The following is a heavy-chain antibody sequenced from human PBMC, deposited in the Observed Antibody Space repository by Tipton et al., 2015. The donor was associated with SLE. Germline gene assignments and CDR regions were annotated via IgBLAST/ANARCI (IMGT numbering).Heavy chain of an antibody. CDR2: VFHSGSA. CDR1: GGPLSGYY. V-gene: IGHV4-34*01. Sequence: TLSLTCEVYGGPLSGYYWTWIRQSPGKGLEWIGEVFHSGSANYNPSLESRVTISVDTSKNEFSLTLNSVTAADTAVYYCARGGNRRIDYWDEGALVTVSS. D-gene: IGHD3-16*02. J-gene: IGHJ4*02. CDR3: ARGGNRRIDY.